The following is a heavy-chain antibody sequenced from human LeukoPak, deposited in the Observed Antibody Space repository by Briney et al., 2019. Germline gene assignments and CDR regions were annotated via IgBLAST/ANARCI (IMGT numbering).Heavy chain of an antibody. CDR1: GITLSNYG. J-gene: IGHJ4*02. CDR2: ISGTGGST. V-gene: IGHV3-23*01. Sequence: GGSLRLSCAVSGITLSNYGMSWVRLAPGKGLEWVAGISGTGGSTKYADSVKGRFTVSRDNAKNTLYLQMNSLRAEDTAVYFCAKRGVVTRVILVGFHKEANYFDSWGQGALVTVSS. D-gene: IGHD2-21*02. CDR3: AKRGVVTRVILVGFHKEANYFDS.